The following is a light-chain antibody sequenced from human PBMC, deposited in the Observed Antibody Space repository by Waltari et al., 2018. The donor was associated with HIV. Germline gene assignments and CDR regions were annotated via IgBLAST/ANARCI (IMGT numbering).Light chain of an antibody. CDR3: QSADSSASVI. Sequence: SYELTQPPSVSVSPGQTARITCSADALADQAAYLYHKRPGQAPVLVIYKDSERPSGIPERFSASSSGTTVTLTISGVQAEDEADYYCQSADSSASVIFGGGTKLTVL. J-gene: IGLJ2*01. CDR2: KDS. CDR1: ALADQA. V-gene: IGLV3-25*03.